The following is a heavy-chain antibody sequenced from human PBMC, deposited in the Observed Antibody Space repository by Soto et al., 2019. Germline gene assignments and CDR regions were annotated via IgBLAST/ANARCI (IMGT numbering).Heavy chain of an antibody. CDR1: GFTFSGYA. CDR3: AKKLWLQLRTAADV. V-gene: IGHV3-23*01. J-gene: IGHJ6*04. Sequence: EVQLLESGGGLVQPGGSLRLSCAGSGFTFSGYAMTWVRQAPGKGLEWVSSIDESGGSTSYANSVKGRFTVSRDNSKNTLYLHMSSLRADDTAIYYWAKKLWLQLRTAADVWGKGTPVTVSS. D-gene: IGHD1-1*01. CDR2: IDESGGST.